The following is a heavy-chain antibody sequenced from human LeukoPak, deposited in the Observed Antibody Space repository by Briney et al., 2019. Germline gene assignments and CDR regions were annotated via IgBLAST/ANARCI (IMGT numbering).Heavy chain of an antibody. D-gene: IGHD2-21*01. Sequence: SETLSLTCAVYGGSFSGYYWSWIRQPPGKGLEWLGDIYHSGSTNYNPSLKRRLTITVDTSKSQFSLKLSSVTAADTAVYYCAWRGAIHWGQGTLVTVSS. CDR1: GGSFSGYY. V-gene: IGHV4-34*01. CDR2: IYHSGST. CDR3: AWRGAIH. J-gene: IGHJ4*01.